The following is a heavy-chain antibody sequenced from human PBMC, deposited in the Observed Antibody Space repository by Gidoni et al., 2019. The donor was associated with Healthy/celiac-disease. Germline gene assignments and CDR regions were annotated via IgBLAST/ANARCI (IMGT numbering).Heavy chain of an antibody. CDR1: GGSISSSSYY. D-gene: IGHD5-12*01. Sequence: QLQLQESGPGLVNPSETLSPTCTVPGGSISSSSYYWGWLRQPPGKGLEWIGSIYYSGSTYYNPSLKSRVTISVDTSKNQFSLRLSSVTAADTAVYYCAVATYYYYGMDVWGQGTTVTVSS. CDR2: IYYSGST. J-gene: IGHJ6*02. V-gene: IGHV4-39*01. CDR3: AVATYYYYGMDV.